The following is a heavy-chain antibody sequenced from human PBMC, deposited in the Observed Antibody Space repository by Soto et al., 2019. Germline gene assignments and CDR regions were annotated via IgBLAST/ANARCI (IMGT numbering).Heavy chain of an antibody. CDR3: ASGGAGSGPFTWELPDH. Sequence: ASVKVSCKALGNTFTYRYLHWVRQAPGQALEWMGWITPFSGDVHYAQKFQERVTITRDRSINTAYMRMSSLRPEDTAMYYCASGGAGSGPFTWELPDHWGQGTLVTVSS. D-gene: IGHD1-26*01. CDR2: ITPFSGDV. V-gene: IGHV1-45*02. CDR1: GNTFTYRY. J-gene: IGHJ4*02.